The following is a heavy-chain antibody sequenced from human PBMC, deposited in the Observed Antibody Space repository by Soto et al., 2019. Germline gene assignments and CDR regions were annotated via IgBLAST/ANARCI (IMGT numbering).Heavy chain of an antibody. J-gene: IGHJ4*02. CDR1: GGTFSSYA. Sequence: SVKVSCKASGGTFSSYAISWVRQAPGQGLEWMGGIIPIFGTANYAQKFQGGVTITADKSTSTAYTELSSLRSEDTAVYYCARERVYDSSGYYYAAGFDYWGQGTLVTVSS. D-gene: IGHD3-22*01. CDR3: ARERVYDSSGYYYAAGFDY. CDR2: IIPIFGTA. V-gene: IGHV1-69*06.